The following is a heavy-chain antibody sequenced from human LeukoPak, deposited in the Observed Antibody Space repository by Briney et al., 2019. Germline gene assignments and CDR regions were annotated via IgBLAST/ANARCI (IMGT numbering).Heavy chain of an antibody. CDR1: GVSFSGCY. Sequence: SETLSLTCAVYGVSFSGCYWSWIRQPPGKGLEWIGEINHSGSTNYNPSLRSRVTISVDTSKNQFSLKLSSVTAADTAVYYCARGTWFGELFGFDYWGQGTLVTVSS. D-gene: IGHD3-10*01. J-gene: IGHJ4*02. CDR3: ARGTWFGELFGFDY. V-gene: IGHV4-34*01. CDR2: INHSGST.